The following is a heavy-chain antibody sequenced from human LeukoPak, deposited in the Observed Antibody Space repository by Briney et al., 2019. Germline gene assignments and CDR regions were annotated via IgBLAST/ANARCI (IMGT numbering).Heavy chain of an antibody. CDR3: ASARKGATTADY. D-gene: IGHD1-26*01. J-gene: IGHJ4*02. CDR1: GGSISSYY. V-gene: IGHV4-59*12. Sequence: SETLSLTCTVSGGSISSYYWSWIRQPPGKGLEWIGYIYYSGSTNYNPSLKSRVTISVDTSKNQFSLKLSSVTAADTAVYYCASARKGATTADYWGQGTLVTVSS. CDR2: IYYSGST.